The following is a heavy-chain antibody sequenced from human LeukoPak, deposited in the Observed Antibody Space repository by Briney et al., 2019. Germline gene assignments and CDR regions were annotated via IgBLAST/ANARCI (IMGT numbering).Heavy chain of an antibody. CDR2: ISSSGSTI. D-gene: IGHD2-15*01. V-gene: IGHV3-11*04. CDR1: GFTFSDYY. J-gene: IGHJ6*03. CDR3: ARVSGGSYYYYMDV. Sequence: GSLRLSCAASGFTFSDYYISWIRQAPGKGLEWVSYISSSGSTIYYADSVKGRFTISRDNAKNSLYLQMNSLRAEDTAVYYCARVSGGSYYYYMDVWGKGTTVTVSS.